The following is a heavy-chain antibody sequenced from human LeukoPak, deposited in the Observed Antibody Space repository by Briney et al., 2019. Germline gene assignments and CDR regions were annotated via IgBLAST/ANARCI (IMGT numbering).Heavy chain of an antibody. CDR3: ARDGPIVVVPAAIKSWAFDI. Sequence: SVKVSCKASGGTFSSYAISWVRQAPGQGLEWMGGIIPIFGTANYAQKFQGRVTITADESTSTAYMELSSLRSEDTAVYYCARDGPIVVVPAAIKSWAFDIWGQGTMVTVSS. CDR1: GGTFSSYA. D-gene: IGHD2-2*01. CDR2: IIPIFGTA. V-gene: IGHV1-69*13. J-gene: IGHJ3*02.